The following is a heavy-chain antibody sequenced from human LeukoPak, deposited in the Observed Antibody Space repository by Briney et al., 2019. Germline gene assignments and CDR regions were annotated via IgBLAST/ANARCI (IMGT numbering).Heavy chain of an antibody. CDR3: ARGGGCGWYGFFDY. D-gene: IGHD6-19*01. Sequence: SVKVSCEASGGTFSSYAISWVRQAPGQGLEWMGGIIPIFGTANYAQKFQGRVTITTDESTSTAYMELSSLRSEVTAVYYCARGGGCGWYGFFDYCGQGTLVTVSP. CDR1: GGTFSSYA. CDR2: IIPIFGTA. J-gene: IGHJ4*02. V-gene: IGHV1-69*05.